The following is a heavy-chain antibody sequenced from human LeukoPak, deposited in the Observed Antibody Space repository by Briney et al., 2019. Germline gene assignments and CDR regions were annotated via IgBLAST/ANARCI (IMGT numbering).Heavy chain of an antibody. CDR3: ASRFWSGYLPLEYFQH. J-gene: IGHJ1*01. Sequence: SETLSLTCAVYGGSFSGYYWSWIRQPPGKGLEWIGEINHSGSTNYNPSLKSRVTISVDTSKNQFSLKLSSVTAADTAVYYWASRFWSGYLPLEYFQHWGQGTLGTVSS. CDR2: INHSGST. CDR1: GGSFSGYY. V-gene: IGHV4-34*01. D-gene: IGHD3-3*01.